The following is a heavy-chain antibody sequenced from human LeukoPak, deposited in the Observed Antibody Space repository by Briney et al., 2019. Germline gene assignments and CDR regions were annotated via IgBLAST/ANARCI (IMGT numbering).Heavy chain of an antibody. CDR1: GYSISSGYY. J-gene: IGHJ4*02. D-gene: IGHD4-11*01. V-gene: IGHV4-38-2*01. CDR2: IYHSGST. CDR3: ARLTYSGPHYFDY. Sequence: SETLSLTCAVSGYSISSGYYWGWMRQPPGKGLEWIGSIYHSGSTYYNPSLKSRVTISVDTSKNQFSLRRSSVTAADTAVYYCARLTYSGPHYFDYWGQGTLVTVSS.